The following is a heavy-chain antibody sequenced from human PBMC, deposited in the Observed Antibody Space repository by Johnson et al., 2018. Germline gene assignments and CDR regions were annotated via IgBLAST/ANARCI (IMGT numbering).Heavy chain of an antibody. CDR2: ITSKANGGTT. CDR1: GFTFGDYA. Sequence: EVQLVESGGGLVQPGRSLRLSCTGSGFTFGDYAMSWFRQAPGKGLEWVGFITSKANGGTTEYAASVTGRFTLSRDDSKGIAYLQMNSLKTEDTAMYYGTRGHTMVAYWGQGTLVTVSS. D-gene: IGHD3-10*01. J-gene: IGHJ4*02. CDR3: TRGHTMVAY. V-gene: IGHV3-49*03.